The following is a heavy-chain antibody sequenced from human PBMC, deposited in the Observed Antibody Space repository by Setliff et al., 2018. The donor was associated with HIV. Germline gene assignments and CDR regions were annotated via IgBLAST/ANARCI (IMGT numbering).Heavy chain of an antibody. Sequence: LKISCQGSGYVFTSHWIGWVRQQAGKGLEWMGIIYPGDSDARYGPSFQGQVTISADKSISTAYLQWSSLKASDTAIYYCVRSGGFGELYGFWGQGTLVTVSS. CDR3: VRSGGFGELYGF. CDR1: GYVFTSHW. V-gene: IGHV5-51*01. CDR2: IYPGDSDA. D-gene: IGHD3-10*01. J-gene: IGHJ4*02.